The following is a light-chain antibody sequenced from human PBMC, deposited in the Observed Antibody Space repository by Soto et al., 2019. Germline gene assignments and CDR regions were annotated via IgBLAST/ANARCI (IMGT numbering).Light chain of an antibody. CDR1: SSNIGSNT. Sequence: QSVLTQPPSASGTPGQRVTISCSGSSSNIGSNTVNWYQQLPGTAPKLLIYSNNQRPSGVPDRFSGSKSGTSASLAISGLQSEDEDDDYCAAWDDSLNGPGVFGGGTKLTVL. V-gene: IGLV1-44*01. J-gene: IGLJ3*02. CDR2: SNN. CDR3: AAWDDSLNGPGV.